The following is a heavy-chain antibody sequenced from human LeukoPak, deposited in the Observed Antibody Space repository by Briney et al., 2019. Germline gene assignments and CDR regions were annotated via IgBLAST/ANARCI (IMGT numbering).Heavy chain of an antibody. Sequence: GGSLRLSCAASGFTFSSYSMNWVRQAPGKGLEWVSSISSSSSYIYYADSVKGRFTISRDNAKNSLYLQMNSLRAEDTAVYYCARDGLHQYYDSSGYPNWFDPWGQGTLVTVSS. D-gene: IGHD3-22*01. J-gene: IGHJ5*02. CDR3: ARDGLHQYYDSSGYPNWFDP. V-gene: IGHV3-21*01. CDR1: GFTFSSYS. CDR2: ISSSSSYI.